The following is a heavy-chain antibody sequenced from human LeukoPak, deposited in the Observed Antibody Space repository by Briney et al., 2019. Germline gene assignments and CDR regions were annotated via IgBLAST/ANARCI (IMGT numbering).Heavy chain of an antibody. CDR1: GFTFSSYW. D-gene: IGHD2-15*01. Sequence: GGSLRLSCAASGFTFSSYWMHWVRQAPGKGLVWVSRINSDGSSTSYADSVKGRFTISRDNSKNTLYLQMNSLRAEDTAVYYCAKVSYPVVAAKLTRASGAHFDYWGQGTLVTVSS. J-gene: IGHJ4*02. CDR2: INSDGSST. V-gene: IGHV3-74*01. CDR3: AKVSYPVVAAKLTRASGAHFDY.